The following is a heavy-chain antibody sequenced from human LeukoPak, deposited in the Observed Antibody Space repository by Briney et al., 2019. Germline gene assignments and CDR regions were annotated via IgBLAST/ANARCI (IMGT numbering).Heavy chain of an antibody. CDR3: ATGVWSGYWYFDY. V-gene: IGHV3-23*01. CDR2: ISGSGGST. Sequence: GGSLRLSCAASGFTFSSYAMSWVRQAPGKGLEWVSGISGSGGSTYYADSVKGRFTISRDNSKNTLYLQMNSLRAEDTAVYYCATGVWSGYWYFDYWGQGTLATVPS. D-gene: IGHD3-3*01. J-gene: IGHJ4*02. CDR1: GFTFSSYA.